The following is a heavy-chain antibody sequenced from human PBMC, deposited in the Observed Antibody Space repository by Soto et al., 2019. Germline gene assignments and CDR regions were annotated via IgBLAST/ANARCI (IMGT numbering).Heavy chain of an antibody. CDR3: ARLGAYYQSLDP. V-gene: IGHV4-59*08. J-gene: IGHJ5*02. CDR2: IYPPGTI. Sequence: SETLSLTCAVSGASIGYNYWSWNRQPPGKGLEWIGYIYPPGTIHYNASLKTRVTISLDTSKNQFSLELSSVTAADTAVYYCARLGAYYQSLDPWGPGTLVTVSS. CDR1: GASIGYNY. D-gene: IGHD3-22*01.